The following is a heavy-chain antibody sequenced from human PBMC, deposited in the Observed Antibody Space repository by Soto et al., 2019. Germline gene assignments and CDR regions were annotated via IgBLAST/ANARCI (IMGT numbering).Heavy chain of an antibody. D-gene: IGHD6-13*01. CDR3: ASGIAAAGTFDY. Sequence: QLQLQESGPGLVKPSETLSLTCTVSGGSISSSSYYWGWIRQPPGKGLEWIGTRFYSGSTYNNPSRKSRLSTSVDTSKNQFSLELSSVTAADTAVYYCASGIAAAGTFDYWCQGTLVTVSS. CDR1: GGSISSSSYY. V-gene: IGHV4-39*01. CDR2: RFYSGST. J-gene: IGHJ4*02.